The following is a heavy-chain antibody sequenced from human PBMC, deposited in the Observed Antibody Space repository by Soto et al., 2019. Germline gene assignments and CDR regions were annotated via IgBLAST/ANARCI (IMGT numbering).Heavy chain of an antibody. V-gene: IGHV4-31*03. D-gene: IGHD1-26*01. CDR2: IYYSGST. CDR3: AREELPADAFHI. CDR1: GGSISSGGYY. Sequence: SETLSLTCTVSGGSISSGGYYWSWIRQHPGKGLEWIGYIYYSGSTYYNPSLKSRVTISVDTSKNQFSLKLSSVTAADTAVYYCAREELPADAFHIPGPGTMRTVS. J-gene: IGHJ3*02.